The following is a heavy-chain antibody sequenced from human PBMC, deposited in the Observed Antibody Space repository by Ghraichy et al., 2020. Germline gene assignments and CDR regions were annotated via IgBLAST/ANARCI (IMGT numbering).Heavy chain of an antibody. J-gene: IGHJ4*02. Sequence: GGSLRLSCAASGFTFSSYAMSWVRQAPGKGLEWVSTISAGGGTTWSADSVKGRFTISRDNSKNTLFLQMNSLRAGDTAVYYCARYVVGASYETSFDYWGQGTLVTVSS. D-gene: IGHD3-9*01. CDR2: ISAGGGTT. CDR1: GFTFSSYA. CDR3: ARYVVGASYETSFDY. V-gene: IGHV3-23*01.